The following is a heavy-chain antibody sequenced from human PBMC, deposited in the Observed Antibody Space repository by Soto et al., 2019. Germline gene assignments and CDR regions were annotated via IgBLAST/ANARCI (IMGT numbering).Heavy chain of an antibody. CDR3: ANSRVSMVRGLIIIPNY. CDR1: GFPFTGYA. J-gene: IGHJ4*02. Sequence: PGGSLRLSCAASGFPFTGYAMSWVRQAPGKGLEWVSAISGHGDATFYADSVKGRFTISRDNSKNTLYLHMNSLRAEDTALYYCANSRVSMVRGLIIIPNYWGQGTLVTVPQ. V-gene: IGHV3-23*01. D-gene: IGHD3-10*01. CDR2: ISGHGDAT.